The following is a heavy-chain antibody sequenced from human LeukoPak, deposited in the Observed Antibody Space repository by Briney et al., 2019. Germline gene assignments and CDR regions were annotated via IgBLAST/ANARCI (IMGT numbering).Heavy chain of an antibody. V-gene: IGHV4-38-2*01. CDR3: ARGRITMVRGVMGQYYFDY. Sequence: SETLSLTCAVSGYSISSGYYWGWIRQPPGKGLEWIGSIYHSGSTYYNPSLKSRVTILVDTSKNQFSLKLSSVTAADTAVYYCARGRITMVRGVMGQYYFDYWGQGTLVTVSS. D-gene: IGHD3-10*01. J-gene: IGHJ4*02. CDR1: GYSISSGYY. CDR2: IYHSGST.